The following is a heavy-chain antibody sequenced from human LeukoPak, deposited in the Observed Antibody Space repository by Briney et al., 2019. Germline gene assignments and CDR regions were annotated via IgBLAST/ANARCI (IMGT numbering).Heavy chain of an antibody. Sequence: PGGSLRLSCAGSGFTFDDYAMHWVRQAPGKGLEWVSGISWNSDNIGYADSVKGRFTISRDNAKNSLYLQMNNLRAEDMALYYCAKDGIRLRSHGDWFDPWGQGTLVTVSS. D-gene: IGHD4-17*01. CDR2: ISWNSDNI. CDR1: GFTFDDYA. V-gene: IGHV3-9*03. J-gene: IGHJ5*02. CDR3: AKDGIRLRSHGDWFDP.